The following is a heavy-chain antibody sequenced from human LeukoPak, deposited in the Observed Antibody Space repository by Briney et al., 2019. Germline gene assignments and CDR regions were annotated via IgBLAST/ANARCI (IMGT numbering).Heavy chain of an antibody. Sequence: ASVKVSCKASGYTFTGYYMHRVRQAPGQGLEWMGRINPNSGGTNYAQKFQGRVTMTRDTSISTAYMELSRLRSDDTAVYYCASSPIITGTTDWFDPWGQGTLVTVSS. J-gene: IGHJ5*02. CDR3: ASSPIITGTTDWFDP. CDR1: GYTFTGYY. CDR2: INPNSGGT. V-gene: IGHV1-2*06. D-gene: IGHD1-20*01.